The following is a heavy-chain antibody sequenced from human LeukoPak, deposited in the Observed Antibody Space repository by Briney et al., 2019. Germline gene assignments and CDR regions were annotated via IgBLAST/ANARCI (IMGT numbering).Heavy chain of an antibody. Sequence: PSETLSLTCTVSGGSMTIYYWSWIRQPPGKGLEWIAYIYYSGGTNYNPSLKSRVTISVNTSKNQFSLKLSSVTAADTAVYYCARHARSTFSTSCYDSWGQGTLVTVSS. D-gene: IGHD2-2*01. CDR2: IYYSGGT. J-gene: IGHJ5*01. CDR3: ARHARSTFSTSCYDS. CDR1: GGSMTIYY. V-gene: IGHV4-59*08.